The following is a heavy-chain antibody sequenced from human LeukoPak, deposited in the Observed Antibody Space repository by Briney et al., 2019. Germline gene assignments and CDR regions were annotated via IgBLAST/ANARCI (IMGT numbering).Heavy chain of an antibody. CDR3: AKDFRIGYSAHFDY. Sequence: GGSLRLSCVGSGFTFRSHAMSWVRQAPEKGLEFASGIYENGGTTYYADSVKGRFSISRDNSKNTLYLQMDSLRGEDTAVYYCAKDFRIGYSAHFDYWGQGALVTVSS. V-gene: IGHV3-23*01. CDR1: GFTFRSHA. CDR2: IYENGGTT. J-gene: IGHJ4*02. D-gene: IGHD2-21*01.